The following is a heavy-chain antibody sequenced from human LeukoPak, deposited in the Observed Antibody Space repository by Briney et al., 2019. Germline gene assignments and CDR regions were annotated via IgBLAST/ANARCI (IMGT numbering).Heavy chain of an antibody. CDR1: GYTFTSYG. J-gene: IGHJ4*02. V-gene: IGHV1-18*01. Sequence: ASVKVSCKASGYTFTSYGISWVRQAPGQGLEWMGWISAYNGNTNYAQKLQGRVTMTTDTSTSTAYMELSRLRSDDTAVYYCARDHRQQLAYDYWGQGTLVTVSS. CDR3: ARDHRQQLAYDY. CDR2: ISAYNGNT. D-gene: IGHD6-13*01.